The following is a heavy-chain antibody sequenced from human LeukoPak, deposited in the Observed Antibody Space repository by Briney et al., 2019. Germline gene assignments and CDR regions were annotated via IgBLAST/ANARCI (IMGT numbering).Heavy chain of an antibody. CDR2: ISYDGSNK. CDR1: GFTFSSYG. D-gene: IGHD1/OR15-1a*01. Sequence: GGSLRLSCAASGFTFSSYGMHWVRQAPGKGLEWVAVISYDGSNKYYADSVKGRFTISRDNSKNTLYLQMNSLRAEDTAAYYCAKEEPGTTYFDYWGREPWSPSPQ. V-gene: IGHV3-30*18. CDR3: AKEEPGTTYFDY. J-gene: IGHJ4*02.